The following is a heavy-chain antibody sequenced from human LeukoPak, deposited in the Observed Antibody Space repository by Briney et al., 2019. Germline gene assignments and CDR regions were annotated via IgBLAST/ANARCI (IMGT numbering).Heavy chain of an antibody. CDR2: IYPGDSDT. V-gene: IGHV5-51*01. J-gene: IGHJ4*02. Sequence: GESLKISCKGSGYSFTSYWIGWVRQMPGKGLEWMRIIYPGDSDTRYSPSFQGQVTISADKSISTAYLQWSSLKASDTAMYYCATSRHYCSTTSCSFDYWGQRTLVTVSS. CDR1: GYSFTSYW. CDR3: ATSRHYCSTTSCSFDY. D-gene: IGHD2-2*01.